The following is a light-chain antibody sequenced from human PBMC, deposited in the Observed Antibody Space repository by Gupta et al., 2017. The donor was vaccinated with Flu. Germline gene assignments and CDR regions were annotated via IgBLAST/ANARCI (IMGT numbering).Light chain of an antibody. CDR1: KLGSKY. CDR2: GDN. V-gene: IGLV3-1*01. CDR3: HSWDSNTVV. Sequence: SYELTQPPSVSVSPRQTASITCSGEKLGSKYVCWYQQKPGQSPTLVIYGDNKRPAGIPERFSGSNSGNTATLTIPGTQVTDEADYDCHSWDSNTVVFGGGTKLTVL. J-gene: IGLJ3*02.